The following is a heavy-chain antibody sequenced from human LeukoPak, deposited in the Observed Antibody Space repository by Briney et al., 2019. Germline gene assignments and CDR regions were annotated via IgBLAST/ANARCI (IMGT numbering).Heavy chain of an antibody. D-gene: IGHD1-26*01. V-gene: IGHV1-69*05. Sequence: SVKVSCKASGGTFSSYAISWVRQAPGQGLEWMGGIIPIFGTANYAQKFQGRVTITTDESTSTAYMELSSLRSEDTAVYYCARDITPQLGAAYFDAFDVWGQGTTVSVSS. CDR2: IIPIFGTA. J-gene: IGHJ3*01. CDR1: GGTFSSYA. CDR3: ARDITPQLGAAYFDAFDV.